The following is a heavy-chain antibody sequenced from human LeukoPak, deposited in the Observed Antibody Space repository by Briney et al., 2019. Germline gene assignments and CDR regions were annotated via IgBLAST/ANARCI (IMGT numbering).Heavy chain of an antibody. CDR1: GGSISSSSYY. V-gene: IGHV4-39*07. CDR3: ARGLGYSNWFDP. J-gene: IGHJ5*02. D-gene: IGHD4-11*01. Sequence: PSETLSLTCTVSGGSISSSSYYWGWIRQPPGKGLEWIGSIYYSGSTYYNPSLKSRVTISVDTSTNQFSLKLSSVTAADTAVYYCARGLGYSNWFDPWGQGTLVTVSS. CDR2: IYYSGST.